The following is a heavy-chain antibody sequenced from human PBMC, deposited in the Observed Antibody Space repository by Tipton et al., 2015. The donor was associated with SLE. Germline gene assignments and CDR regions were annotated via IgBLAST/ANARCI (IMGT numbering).Heavy chain of an antibody. Sequence: QLVQSGPEVKKPGSSVRVSCKASGDNFRSYSFNWVRRAPGQGLEYLGRITPIFGTTNFAQKFQGRITITADASTTTVYMEVNSLRSDDTAVYYCARGITAAFDYWGQGTLVTVS. CDR1: GDNFRSYS. J-gene: IGHJ4*02. CDR3: ARGITAAFDY. V-gene: IGHV1-69*18. D-gene: IGHD6-13*01. CDR2: ITPIFGTT.